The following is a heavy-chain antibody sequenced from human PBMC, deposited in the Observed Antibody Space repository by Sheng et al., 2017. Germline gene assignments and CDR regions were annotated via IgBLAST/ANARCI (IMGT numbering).Heavy chain of an antibody. D-gene: IGHD6-19*01. Sequence: QVQLQESGPGLVKPSETLSLTCTVSGGSISSYYWSWIRQPPGKGLEWIGYIYYSGSTNYNPSLKSRVTISVDTSKNQFSLKLSSVTAADTAVYYCARSLQWLGHYFDYWGQGTLVTVSS. CDR3: ARSLQWLGHYFDY. J-gene: IGHJ4*02. V-gene: IGHV4-59*01. CDR1: GGSISSYY. CDR2: IYYSGST.